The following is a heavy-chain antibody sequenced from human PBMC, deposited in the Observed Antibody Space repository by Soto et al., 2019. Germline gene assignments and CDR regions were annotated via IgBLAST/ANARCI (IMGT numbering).Heavy chain of an antibody. V-gene: IGHV3-21*01. Sequence: GGSLRLSCVVSGFTFSTYSINWVRQAPGKGLEWVSSISSRSDIYYADSVKGRFTISRDNAKNSVSLQMNSLRAEDTAVYYCAREYTAWPLGYGLDVWGQGTTVTVSS. J-gene: IGHJ6*02. CDR2: ISSRSDI. CDR1: GFTFSTYS. CDR3: AREYTAWPLGYGLDV. D-gene: IGHD2-2*02.